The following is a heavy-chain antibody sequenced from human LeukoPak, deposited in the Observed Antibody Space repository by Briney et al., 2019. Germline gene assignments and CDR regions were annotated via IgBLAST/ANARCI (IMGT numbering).Heavy chain of an antibody. CDR2: IYYSGST. D-gene: IGHD5-18*01. Sequence: KPSETLSLTCTGYGVTISSYYWSWTRQPPGKGLKGIGNIYYSGSTNYKPSLKIPVTISVDTSKIQFSLKLSSVTAADTAVYYCARLSVDIAMVIDYWGQGTLVTVSS. J-gene: IGHJ4*02. CDR3: ARLSVDIAMVIDY. CDR1: GVTISSYY. V-gene: IGHV4-59*12.